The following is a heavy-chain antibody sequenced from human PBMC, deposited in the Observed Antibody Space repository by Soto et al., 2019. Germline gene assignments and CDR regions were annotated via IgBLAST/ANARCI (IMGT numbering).Heavy chain of an antibody. D-gene: IGHD6-13*01. CDR1: GFTFRSFT. CDR2: ISSNSAYI. Sequence: EVQLVESGGGLVKPGGSLRLSCAASGFTFRSFTMNWVRQAPGKGLEWVSTISSNSAYIYYTDALRGRFTISRDNAKNSLQLQTNSLRAEDTAVYYCTRDASRDSSARGWFDPWGPGTLVTVSS. J-gene: IGHJ5*02. CDR3: TRDASRDSSARGWFDP. V-gene: IGHV3-21*02.